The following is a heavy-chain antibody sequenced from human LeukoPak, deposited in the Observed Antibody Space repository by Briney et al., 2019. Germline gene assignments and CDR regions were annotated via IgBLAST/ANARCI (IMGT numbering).Heavy chain of an antibody. CDR1: GFTFSSYA. Sequence: PGGSLRLSCAASGFTFSSYAMSWVRQAPGKGLEWVSVISGSGGRIYYADSVKGRFTISRDNSKNTLYLQMNSLRAEDTAVYYCAKGTNSYIQFPSLYNWFDPWGQGTLVTVSS. CDR3: AKGTNSYIQFPSLYNWFDP. D-gene: IGHD1-1*01. CDR2: ISGSGGRI. V-gene: IGHV3-23*01. J-gene: IGHJ5*02.